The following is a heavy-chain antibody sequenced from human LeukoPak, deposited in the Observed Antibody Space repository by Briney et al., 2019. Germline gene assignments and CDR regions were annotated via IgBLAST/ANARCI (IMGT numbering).Heavy chain of an antibody. J-gene: IGHJ1*01. V-gene: IGHV3-23*01. CDR1: GLTFSSYS. Sequence: PGGSLRLPCAASGLTFSSYSMNWVRQAPGKGLEWVSGISPRGDITYYKDSVRGRFTISRDNFKNTVSLQLNSLRAEDTAMYYCAKDDDWGRFNHWGQGTLVTVSS. CDR3: AKDDDWGRFNH. D-gene: IGHD3-16*01. CDR2: ISPRGDIT.